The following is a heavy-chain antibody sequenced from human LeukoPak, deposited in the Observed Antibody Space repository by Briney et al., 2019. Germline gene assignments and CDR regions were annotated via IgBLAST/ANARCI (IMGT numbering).Heavy chain of an antibody. CDR3: ARDRDTEAGAIDY. Sequence: GGSLRLSCAASGFTFSKYAMSWVRQAPGKGLEWVSAINGGGRNTYYAESVKGRSTISRDNTKTTLYLQMTNLRAGDTAIYYCARDRDTEAGAIDYWGQGTLVTVSS. J-gene: IGHJ4*02. V-gene: IGHV3-23*01. CDR2: INGGGRNT. CDR1: GFTFSKYA. D-gene: IGHD5-18*01.